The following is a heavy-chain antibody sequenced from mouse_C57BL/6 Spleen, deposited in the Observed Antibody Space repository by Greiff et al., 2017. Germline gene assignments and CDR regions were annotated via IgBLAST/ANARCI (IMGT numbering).Heavy chain of an antibody. CDR2: ISYDGSN. J-gene: IGHJ3*01. V-gene: IGHV3-6*01. D-gene: IGHD1-1*01. Sequence: EVKLQESGPGLVKPSQSLSLTCSVTGYSITSGYYWNWIRQFPGNKLEWMGYISYDGSNNYNPSLKNRISITRDTSKNQFFLKLNSVTTEDTATYYCAREGDYYGSRLAYWGQGTLVTVSA. CDR3: AREGDYYGSRLAY. CDR1: GYSITSGYY.